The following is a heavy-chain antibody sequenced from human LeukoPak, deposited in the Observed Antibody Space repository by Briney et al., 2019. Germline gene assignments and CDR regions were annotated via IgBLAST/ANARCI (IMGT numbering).Heavy chain of an antibody. CDR3: ARSKGSESYYYYYMDV. CDR2: IYHSGHT. Sequence: SETLSLTCTVSGGSISSYYWSWLRQPAGKGLEWIGRIYHSGHTNYNPSLKSRVTMSVDTSKNQFSLKLSSVTAADTAVYYCARSKGSESYYYYYMDVWGKGTTVTASS. D-gene: IGHD1-26*01. V-gene: IGHV4-4*07. CDR1: GGSISSYY. J-gene: IGHJ6*03.